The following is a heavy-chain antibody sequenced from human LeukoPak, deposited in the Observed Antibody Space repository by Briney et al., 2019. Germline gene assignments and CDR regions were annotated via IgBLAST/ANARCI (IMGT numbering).Heavy chain of an antibody. J-gene: IGHJ5*02. D-gene: IGHD3-10*01. CDR3: ARDSLGGYYGSGSYYRPLNWFDP. Sequence: SQTLSLTCAISGDSVSSNSAAWNWIRQSPSRGLEWLGRTYYRSEWYNDYAVSVKSRITINPDTSKNQFSLQLNSVTPEDTAVYYCARDSLGGYYGSGSYYRPLNWFDPWGQGTLVTVSS. V-gene: IGHV6-1*01. CDR1: GDSVSSNSAA. CDR2: TYYRSEWYN.